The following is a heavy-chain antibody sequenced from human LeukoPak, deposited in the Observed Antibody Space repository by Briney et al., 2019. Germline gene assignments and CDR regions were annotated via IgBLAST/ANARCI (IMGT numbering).Heavy chain of an antibody. V-gene: IGHV1-69*04. CDR2: IILILGIA. J-gene: IGHJ1*01. CDR1: GGTFSSYT. Sequence: ASVKVSCKASGGTFSSYTISWVRQAPGQGLEWMGRIILILGIANYAQKFQGRVTITADKSTSTAYMELSSLRSEDTAVYYCAREGGGSGYFQHWGQGTLVTVSS. CDR3: AREGGGSGYFQH. D-gene: IGHD5-12*01.